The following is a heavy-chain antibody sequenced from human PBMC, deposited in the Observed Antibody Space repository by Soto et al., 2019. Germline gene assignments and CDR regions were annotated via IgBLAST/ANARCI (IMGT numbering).Heavy chain of an antibody. D-gene: IGHD5-12*01. V-gene: IGHV1-69*13. J-gene: IGHJ6*02. Sequence: GASVKVSCKASGGTFSSYAISWVRQAPGQGLEWMGGIIPIFGTANYAQKFQGRVTITADESTSTAYMELSSLRSEDTAVYYCARPPLGYSGYDSLGYYGMDVWGQGTTVTVSS. CDR2: IIPIFGTA. CDR3: ARPPLGYSGYDSLGYYGMDV. CDR1: GGTFSSYA.